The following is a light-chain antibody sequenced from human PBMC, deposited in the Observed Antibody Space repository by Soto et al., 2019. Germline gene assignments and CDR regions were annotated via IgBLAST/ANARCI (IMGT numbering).Light chain of an antibody. Sequence: DLVMTQSPLSLPVTPGEPASISCRSSQSLRHSNGYNYLDWYLQKPGQSPQLLIYLGSNRASGVPDRVSGSGSGTDFTLKISRVEAEDVGVYYCMQSLQTPLTFGGGTKVEIK. V-gene: IGKV2-28*01. CDR2: LGS. CDR3: MQSLQTPLT. J-gene: IGKJ4*01. CDR1: QSLRHSNGYNY.